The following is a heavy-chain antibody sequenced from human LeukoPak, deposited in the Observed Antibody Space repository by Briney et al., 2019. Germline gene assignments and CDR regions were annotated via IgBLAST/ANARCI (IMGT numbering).Heavy chain of an antibody. Sequence: SETLSLTCAVYGGSFSGYYWSWIRQPPGKGLEWIGEINHSGSTNYNPSLTSRVTISVDTSKNQFSLKLSSVTAADTAVYYCARFRQYYYDSSGYYRQGDAFDIWGQGTMVTVSS. CDR2: INHSGST. D-gene: IGHD3-22*01. CDR1: GGSFSGYY. V-gene: IGHV4-34*01. CDR3: ARFRQYYYDSSGYYRQGDAFDI. J-gene: IGHJ3*02.